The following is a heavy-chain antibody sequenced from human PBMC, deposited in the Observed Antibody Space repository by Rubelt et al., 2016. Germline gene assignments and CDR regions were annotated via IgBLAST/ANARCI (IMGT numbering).Heavy chain of an antibody. CDR1: GGSISTYY. Sequence: QVQLQESGPGLVRPSETLSLTCTVSGGSISTYYWSWIRQPPGKGLEWIGYIYYSGSTNYNPSLKSRVTISVDTSKNQFSLRLSSVTAADTAVDFCAGHYSGNDPPTDWGQGTLVTVSS. D-gene: IGHD1-26*01. CDR3: AGHYSGNDPPTD. CDR2: IYYSGST. V-gene: IGHV4-59*08. J-gene: IGHJ4*02.